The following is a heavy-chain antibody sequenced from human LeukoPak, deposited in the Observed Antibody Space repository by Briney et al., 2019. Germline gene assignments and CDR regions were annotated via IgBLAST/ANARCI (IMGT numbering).Heavy chain of an antibody. V-gene: IGHV4-59*01. CDR1: GGSISSYY. Sequence: SETLSLTRTVSGGSISSYYWSWIRQPPGKGLEWIGYIYYSGSTNYNPSLKSRVTISVDTSKNQFSLKLSSVTAADTAVYYCARELAPLYYFDYWGQGTLVTVSS. CDR2: IYYSGST. CDR3: ARELAPLYYFDY. J-gene: IGHJ4*02.